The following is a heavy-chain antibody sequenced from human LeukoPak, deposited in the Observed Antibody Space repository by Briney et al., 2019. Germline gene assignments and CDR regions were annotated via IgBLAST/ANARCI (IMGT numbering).Heavy chain of an antibody. CDR2: IYYSGST. D-gene: IGHD3-10*01. J-gene: IGHJ5*02. Sequence: SETLSLTCAVSGGSISSYYWSWIRQPPGKGLEWIGYIYYSGSTYYNPPLKSRVTISEDTSKNQFSLKLRSVTAADTAVYYCARGPRFGELLWHWFDPWGQGTLVTVSS. V-gene: IGHV4-59*08. CDR3: ARGPRFGELLWHWFDP. CDR1: GGSISSYY.